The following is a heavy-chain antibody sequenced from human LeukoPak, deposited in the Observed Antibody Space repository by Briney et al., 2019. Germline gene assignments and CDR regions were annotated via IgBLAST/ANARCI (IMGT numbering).Heavy chain of an antibody. CDR2: ISFNGNDK. V-gene: IGHV3-30*03. CDR3: ARVYGGEIDY. D-gene: IGHD2-8*01. CDR1: GFGLGSYN. Sequence: PGGSLRLSCAASGFGLGSYNMYWVRQAPGKGLEWVTLISFNGNDKKYADSVKGRFTVSRDNFRNTVFLQMNSLRPEDTALYYCARVYGGEIDYWGQGTRVTVSS. J-gene: IGHJ4*02.